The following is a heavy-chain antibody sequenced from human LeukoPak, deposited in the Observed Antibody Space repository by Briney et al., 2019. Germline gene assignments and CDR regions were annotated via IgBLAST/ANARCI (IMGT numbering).Heavy chain of an antibody. CDR3: AKDGTGSGDLDY. CDR1: EFTFSGYW. J-gene: IGHJ4*02. CDR2: INQDGSEK. V-gene: IGHV3-7*03. Sequence: GGSLRLSCAASEFTFSGYWMNWVRQAPGKGPEWVANINQDGSEKHYVDSVKGRFTISRDNSKNTLYLQMNSLTDEDTAVYYCAKDGTGSGDLDYWGQGTLVTVSS. D-gene: IGHD1-1*01.